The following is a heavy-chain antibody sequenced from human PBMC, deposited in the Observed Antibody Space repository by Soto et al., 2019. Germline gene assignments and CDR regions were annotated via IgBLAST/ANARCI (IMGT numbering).Heavy chain of an antibody. Sequence: SETLSLTCAVYGGSFSGYYWSWIRQPPGKGLEWIGEINHSGSTNYNPSLKSRVTISVDTSKNQFSLKLSSVTAADTAVYYCAKVREQLAFESFFDPWGQGTLVTVS. CDR1: GGSFSGYY. J-gene: IGHJ5*02. CDR3: AKVREQLAFESFFDP. D-gene: IGHD6-6*01. V-gene: IGHV4-34*01. CDR2: INHSGST.